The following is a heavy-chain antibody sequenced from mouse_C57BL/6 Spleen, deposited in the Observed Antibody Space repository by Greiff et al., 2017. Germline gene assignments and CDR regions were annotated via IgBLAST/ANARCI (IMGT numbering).Heavy chain of an antibody. Sequence: QVQLQQPGAELVRPGSSVKLSCKASGYTFTSYWMHWVKQRPIQGLEWIGNIDPSDSETHYNQKFKDKATLTVDKSSSTAYMPLSSLTSEDSAVYYCARRGGNYGGFAYWGQGTLVTVSA. J-gene: IGHJ3*01. CDR1: GYTFTSYW. V-gene: IGHV1-52*01. CDR2: IDPSDSET. D-gene: IGHD2-1*01. CDR3: ARRGGNYGGFAY.